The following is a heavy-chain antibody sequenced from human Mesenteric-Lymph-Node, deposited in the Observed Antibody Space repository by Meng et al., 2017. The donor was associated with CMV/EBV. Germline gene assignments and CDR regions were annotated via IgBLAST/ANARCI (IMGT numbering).Heavy chain of an antibody. D-gene: IGHD2-2*02. CDR3: ARDIGYCGNTRCYKAFDI. Sequence: GESLKISCAASGFTFDDYGMGWVRQGPGKGLEWVSGVNGNSGTLSYADSVKGRFTISRDNSNNSLFLQMNSLRVEDTALYYCARDIGYCGNTRCYKAFDIWGQGTMVTVSS. CDR2: VNGNSGTL. CDR1: GFTFDDYG. V-gene: IGHV3-20*04. J-gene: IGHJ3*02.